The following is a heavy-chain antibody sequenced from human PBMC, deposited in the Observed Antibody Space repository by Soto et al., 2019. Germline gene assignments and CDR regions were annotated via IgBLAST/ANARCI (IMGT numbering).Heavy chain of an antibody. CDR2: ISASGGST. CDR1: GFTFSTYG. D-gene: IGHD4-4*01. V-gene: IGHV3-23*01. CDR3: AKSNRPTAPFDY. Sequence: DVQLLESGGALVQPGGSLRLSCAASGFTFSTYGMSWVRQAPGKGLEWVSGISASGGSTYYADSVKGRFTISRDNSKXTXXXXXXXXXXXXXXXXXCAKSNRPTAPFDY. J-gene: IGHJ4*01.